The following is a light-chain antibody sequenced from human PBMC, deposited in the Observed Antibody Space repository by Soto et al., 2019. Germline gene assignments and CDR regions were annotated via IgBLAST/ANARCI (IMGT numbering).Light chain of an antibody. CDR1: RAISSNF. CDR3: QQYGGSPLLT. J-gene: IGKJ3*01. Sequence: IVLTQSPGTLSLSPGDRATLSCRASRAISSNFFAWYQQKPGHAPRLLIYGASSRATGIPDSFSGSGSGTDFTLIISRLEPEDFAFYYCQQYGGSPLLTFGRGTKLDIK. CDR2: GAS. V-gene: IGKV3-20*01.